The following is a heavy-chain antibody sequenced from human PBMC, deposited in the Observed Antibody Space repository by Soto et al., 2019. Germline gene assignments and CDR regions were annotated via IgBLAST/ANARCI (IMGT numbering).Heavy chain of an antibody. J-gene: IGHJ4*02. D-gene: IGHD6-13*01. CDR2: IWYDGSNK. Sequence: GGSLRLSCAASGFTFSSYGMHWVRQAPGKGLGWVAVIWYDGSNKYYADSVKGRFTISRDNSKNTLYLQMNSLRAEDTAVYYCARGSSSSWSYYFDYWGQGTLVTVSS. V-gene: IGHV3-33*01. CDR3: ARGSSSSWSYYFDY. CDR1: GFTFSSYG.